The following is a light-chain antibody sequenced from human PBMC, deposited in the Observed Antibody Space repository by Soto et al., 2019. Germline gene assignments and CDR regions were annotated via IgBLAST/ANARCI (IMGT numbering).Light chain of an antibody. CDR3: QHYGPSLTS. V-gene: IGKV3-20*01. J-gene: IGKJ1*01. CDR2: GAS. CDR1: QTVPSNY. Sequence: EIVLTQSPGTLSLSPGERATLSCGASQTVPSNYLAWYQQKPGQAPRLLIFGASIRVTGIPDRFIGSGSGTDFTLAISKLEPEAFTVYCCQHYGPSLTSFGQGTKVEVK.